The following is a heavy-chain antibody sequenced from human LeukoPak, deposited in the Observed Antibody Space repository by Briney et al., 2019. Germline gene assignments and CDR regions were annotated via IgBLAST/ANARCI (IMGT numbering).Heavy chain of an antibody. CDR1: GITVSTNH. CDR3: ARDKEIDYGVGERRNWFDP. J-gene: IGHJ5*02. CDR2: IHQHGSKE. Sequence: GGSLRLSCAASGITVSTNHMSWVRQAPGKGLEWVANIHQHGSKENYVDSVKGRFTISRDNAKNSLYLQMNSLRAEDTAVYYCARDKEIDYGVGERRNWFDPWGQGTLVTVSS. D-gene: IGHD4-17*01. V-gene: IGHV3-7*03.